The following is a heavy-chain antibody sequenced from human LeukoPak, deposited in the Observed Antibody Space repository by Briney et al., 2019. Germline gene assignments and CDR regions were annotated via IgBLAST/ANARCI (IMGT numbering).Heavy chain of an antibody. D-gene: IGHD4-23*01. CDR1: GFTFSTYE. V-gene: IGHV3-48*03. CDR3: AREGYGGTSDAFDI. CDR2: ISSSGSI. J-gene: IGHJ3*02. Sequence: GGSMRLSCATYGFTFSTYEMDWVRQAPGKGLGWVSYISSSGSIYYTDSVKGRFTISRDNAKNSLYLQMNSLRAEDTAIYYCAREGYGGTSDAFDIWGQGTMVTVSS.